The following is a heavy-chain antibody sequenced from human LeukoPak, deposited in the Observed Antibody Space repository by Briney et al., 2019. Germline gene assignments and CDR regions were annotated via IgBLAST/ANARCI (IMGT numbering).Heavy chain of an antibody. CDR1: GFTFSSSD. CDR3: AKNTMTTYQYYMDV. Sequence: PGGSLRLSCAASGFTFSSSDIHWVRQAPGKGLEGVAFIRYDGSNKNYADSVKGRFTISRDNSKNTLYLQMNSLRPEDTAVYYCAKNTMTTYQYYMDVWGKGTSVTISS. CDR2: IRYDGSNK. J-gene: IGHJ6*03. V-gene: IGHV3-30*02. D-gene: IGHD4-11*01.